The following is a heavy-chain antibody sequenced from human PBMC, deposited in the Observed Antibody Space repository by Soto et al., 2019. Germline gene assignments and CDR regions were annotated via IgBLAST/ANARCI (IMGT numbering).Heavy chain of an antibody. CDR2: ISESGSSA. V-gene: IGHV3-23*01. CDR3: AKDNLGSESYGWFDT. J-gene: IGHJ5*02. D-gene: IGHD3-10*01. Sequence: EVQLLESGGGLEQPGGSLRLSCAASGFTFSNYAMGWVRQAPGQVLEWVSSISESGSSAYYRDAVKGRVTISRDNSKDTLLLQMNSLRAEDTALYYCAKDNLGSESYGWFDTWGQRTMVTVSS. CDR1: GFTFSNYA.